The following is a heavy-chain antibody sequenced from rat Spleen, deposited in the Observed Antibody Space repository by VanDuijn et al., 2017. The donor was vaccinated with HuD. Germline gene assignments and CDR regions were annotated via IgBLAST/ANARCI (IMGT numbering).Heavy chain of an antibody. D-gene: IGHD1-5*01. CDR1: GFTFSNYG. CDR3: ARHRDNYGVMDA. J-gene: IGHJ4*01. Sequence: EVQLVESGGGLVQPGRSLKLSCAASGFTFSNYGMAWVRQAPTKGLEWVATISYDGSSTYYRDSVKGRFTLSRDNAKSTLYLQMDSLRSEDTATYYCARHRDNYGVMDAWGQGASVTVSS. V-gene: IGHV5-29*01. CDR2: ISYDGSST.